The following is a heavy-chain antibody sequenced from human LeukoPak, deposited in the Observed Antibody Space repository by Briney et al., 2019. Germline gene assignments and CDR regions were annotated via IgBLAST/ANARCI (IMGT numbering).Heavy chain of an antibody. Sequence: GASVKVSCKASGGTFSSYAISWVRQAPGQGLEWMGRIIPILGIANYAQKFQGRVTITADKSTSTAYMELSSLRSEDTAVYYCARARGIAAAATDHWGQGTLVTVSS. CDR2: IIPILGIA. V-gene: IGHV1-69*04. J-gene: IGHJ5*02. D-gene: IGHD6-13*01. CDR1: GGTFSSYA. CDR3: ARARGIAAAATDH.